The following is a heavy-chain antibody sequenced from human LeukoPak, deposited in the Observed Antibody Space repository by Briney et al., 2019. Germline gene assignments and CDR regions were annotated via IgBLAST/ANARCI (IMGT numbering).Heavy chain of an antibody. D-gene: IGHD3-22*01. Sequence: LETLSLTCAVYGGSFSGYYWSWIRQPPGKGLEWIGEINHSGSTNYNPSLKSRVTISVDTSKNQFSLKLSSVTAADTAVYYCARGVNKGYYYDSSGYYSKPTFDYWGQGTLVTVSS. CDR2: INHSGST. V-gene: IGHV4-34*01. J-gene: IGHJ4*02. CDR3: ARGVNKGYYYDSSGYYSKPTFDY. CDR1: GGSFSGYY.